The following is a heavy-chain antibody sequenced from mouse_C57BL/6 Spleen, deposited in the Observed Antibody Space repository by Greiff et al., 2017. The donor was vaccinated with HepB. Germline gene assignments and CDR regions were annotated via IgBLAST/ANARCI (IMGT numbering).Heavy chain of an antibody. CDR2: IRSKSNNYAT. V-gene: IGHV10-1*01. CDR1: GFSFNTYA. D-gene: IGHD3-3*01. Sequence: EVQVVESGGGLVQPKGSLKLSCAASGFSFNTYAMNWVRQAPGKGLEWVARIRSKSNNYATYYADSVKDRFTISRDDSESMLYLQMNNLKTEDTAMYYCVRGRGYAMDYWGQGTSVTVSS. CDR3: VRGRGYAMDY. J-gene: IGHJ4*01.